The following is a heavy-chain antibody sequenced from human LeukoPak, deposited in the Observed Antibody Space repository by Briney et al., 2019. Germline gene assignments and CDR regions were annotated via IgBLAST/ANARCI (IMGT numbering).Heavy chain of an antibody. CDR2: ISAYNGNT. CDR1: GYTFTSYG. D-gene: IGHD3-9*01. J-gene: IGHJ6*03. CDR3: ARAGTYYDILTGYSPHPPYYYYYMDV. V-gene: IGHV1-18*01. Sequence: GASVKVSCKASGYTFTSYGISWVRQAPGQGLEWMGWISAYNGNTNYAQKLQGRVTMTTDTSTSTAYMELRSLRSDDTAVYYCARAGTYYDILTGYSPHPPYYYYYMDVWGKGTTVTISS.